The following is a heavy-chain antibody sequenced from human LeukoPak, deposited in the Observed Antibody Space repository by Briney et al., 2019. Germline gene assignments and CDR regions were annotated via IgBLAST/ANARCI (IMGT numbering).Heavy chain of an antibody. Sequence: PGGSLRLSCAASGFTFSDYYMSWIRQAPGKGLEWVSYISSSGSTIYYADSVKGRFTISRDNAKNSLYLQMNSLRAEDTAVYYCARDLYYGSGSYYNPYYFDYWGQGTLVTVSS. J-gene: IGHJ4*02. CDR3: ARDLYYGSGSYYNPYYFDY. CDR2: ISSSGSTI. V-gene: IGHV3-11*01. CDR1: GFTFSDYY. D-gene: IGHD3-10*01.